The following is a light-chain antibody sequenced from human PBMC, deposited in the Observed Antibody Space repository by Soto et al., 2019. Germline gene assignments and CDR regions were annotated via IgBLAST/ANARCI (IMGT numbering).Light chain of an antibody. CDR3: CSYVGRNTYV. J-gene: IGLJ1*01. V-gene: IGLV2-11*01. Sequence: QSALTQPRSGSGSPGQSITISCTGTSSDVGGYNYVSWYQQHPAKAPKLIIFDVSKRPSGVPNRFSGSKSGNTASLTISGLRAEDEADYYCCSYVGRNTYVFGTGTKLTVL. CDR2: DVS. CDR1: SSDVGGYNY.